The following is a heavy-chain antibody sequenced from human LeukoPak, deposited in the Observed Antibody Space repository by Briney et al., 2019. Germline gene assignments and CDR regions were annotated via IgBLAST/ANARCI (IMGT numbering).Heavy chain of an antibody. D-gene: IGHD5-24*01. Sequence: GRSLRLSCAASGFTFSSYGMHWVRQAPGKGLEWVAVIWYDGSNKYYADSVKGRFTISRDNSKNTLYLQMNSLRAEDTAVYYRARDRRDGYNAFDYWGQGTLVTVSS. CDR3: ARDRRDGYNAFDY. J-gene: IGHJ4*02. V-gene: IGHV3-33*01. CDR2: IWYDGSNK. CDR1: GFTFSSYG.